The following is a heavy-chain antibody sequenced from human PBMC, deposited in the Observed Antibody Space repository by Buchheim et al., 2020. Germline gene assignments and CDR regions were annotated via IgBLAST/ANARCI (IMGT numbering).Heavy chain of an antibody. D-gene: IGHD6-13*01. CDR1: GFTFSSYA. V-gene: IGHV3-30-3*01. J-gene: IGHJ4*02. Sequence: QVQLVESGGGVVQPGRSLRLSCAASGFTFSSYAMHWVRQAPGKGLEWVAVISYDGSNKYYADSVKGRFTISRDNSKNTLYLQMNSLRAEDTAVYYCARGAAAGMRSLYYFDYWGQGTL. CDR3: ARGAAAGMRSLYYFDY. CDR2: ISYDGSNK.